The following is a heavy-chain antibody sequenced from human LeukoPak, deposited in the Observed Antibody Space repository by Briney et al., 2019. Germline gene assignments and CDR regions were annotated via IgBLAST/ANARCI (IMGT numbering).Heavy chain of an antibody. Sequence: DPGGSLRLSCAASGFTFNIYSMHWVRQAPGKGLEWVAVISYDGTSKYYAASVKGRLTISRDDSKNTLYLQMNSLRAEDTAVYYCVRSSPIMITFGGVVNFDSWGQGTLVTVSS. V-gene: IGHV3-30-3*01. J-gene: IGHJ4*02. CDR3: VRSSPIMITFGGVVNFDS. CDR1: GFTFNIYS. CDR2: ISYDGTSK. D-gene: IGHD3-16*01.